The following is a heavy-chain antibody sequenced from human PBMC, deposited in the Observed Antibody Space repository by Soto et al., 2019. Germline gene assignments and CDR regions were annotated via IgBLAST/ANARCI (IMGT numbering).Heavy chain of an antibody. J-gene: IGHJ4*02. D-gene: IGHD5-18*01. CDR3: AKESREFSFGYPLDF. CDR2: ISYDGSEK. Sequence: GGSLRLSCEASGFTFSRYPLHWVRQAPGKGLEWVAVISYDGSEKYPADSVKGRISISRDNSKNTLFMQMNSLRVEDAAVYYCAKESREFSFGYPLDFWGQGTQVTVSS. CDR1: GFTFSRYP. V-gene: IGHV3-30-3*01.